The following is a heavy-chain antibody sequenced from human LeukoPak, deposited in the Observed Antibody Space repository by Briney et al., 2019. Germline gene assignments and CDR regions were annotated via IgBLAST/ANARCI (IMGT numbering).Heavy chain of an antibody. CDR3: ARDPGYDSSHTAFDY. CDR1: GGSISSSNW. Sequence: LETLSLTCAVSGGSISSSNWWSWVRQPPGKGLEWIGEIYHSGSAYYNPSLKSRVAISVDTSKNQFSPELVSLTVADTAVYYCARDPGYDSSHTAFDYWGLGTLVTVSS. CDR2: IYHSGSA. J-gene: IGHJ4*02. V-gene: IGHV4-4*02. D-gene: IGHD3-22*01.